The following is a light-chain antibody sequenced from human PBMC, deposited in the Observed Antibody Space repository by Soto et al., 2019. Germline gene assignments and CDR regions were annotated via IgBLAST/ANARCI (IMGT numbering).Light chain of an antibody. V-gene: IGKV4-1*01. CDR2: WAS. CDR3: QQYYNGPPWT. J-gene: IGKJ1*01. Sequence: TVLSSTRDFLAAPMRASSTINCKSSQSVLYSSNNKNYLAWYQQKPGQPPKLLIYWASTRESGVPDRFSGSGSGTDFTLTISSLQSEDFAVYYCQQYYNGPPWTFGQGTKVDIK. CDR1: QSVLYSSNNKNY.